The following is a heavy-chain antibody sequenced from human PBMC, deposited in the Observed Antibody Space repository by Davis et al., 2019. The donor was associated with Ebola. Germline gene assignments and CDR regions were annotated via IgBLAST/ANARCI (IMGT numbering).Heavy chain of an antibody. CDR2: INTDGSST. CDR1: GFTFSSYE. J-gene: IGHJ4*02. V-gene: IGHV3-74*01. CDR3: TRLSENDDK. Sequence: GESLKISCAASGFTFSSYEMNWVRQAPGKGLVWVSRINTDGSSTNYADSVKGRFTISRDSAKNTLYLQMNSLKTEDTAVYYCTRLSENDDKWGQGTLVTVSS.